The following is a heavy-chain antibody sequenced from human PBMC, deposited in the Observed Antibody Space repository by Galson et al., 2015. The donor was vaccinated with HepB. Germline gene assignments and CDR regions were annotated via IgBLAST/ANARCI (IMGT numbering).Heavy chain of an antibody. Sequence: SLRLSCAASGFTFSNAWMSWVRQAPGKGLEWVGRIKSKTDGGTTDYAAPVKGRFTISRDDSKNTLYLQMNSLKTEDTAVYYCTTGPPVDIVVVPAAQADYWGQGTLVTVSS. V-gene: IGHV3-15*01. CDR2: IKSKTDGGTT. D-gene: IGHD2-2*01. J-gene: IGHJ4*02. CDR3: TTGPPVDIVVVPAAQADY. CDR1: GFTFSNAW.